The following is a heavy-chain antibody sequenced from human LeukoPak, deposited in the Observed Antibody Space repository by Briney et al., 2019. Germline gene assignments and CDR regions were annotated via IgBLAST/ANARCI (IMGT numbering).Heavy chain of an antibody. Sequence: GASVKVSCKASGYTFTGYYMHWVRQAPGQGLEWMGWINPNSGGTNYAQKFQGRVTMTRDTSISTAYMELSRLRSDDTAVYYCAREGRDGYNLGLSVAGAFDIWGQGTMVTVSS. CDR2: INPNSGGT. D-gene: IGHD5-24*01. CDR3: AREGRDGYNLGLSVAGAFDI. V-gene: IGHV1-2*02. CDR1: GYTFTGYY. J-gene: IGHJ3*02.